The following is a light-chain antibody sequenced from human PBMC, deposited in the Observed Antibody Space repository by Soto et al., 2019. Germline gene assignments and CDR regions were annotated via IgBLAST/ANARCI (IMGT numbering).Light chain of an antibody. CDR2: AAS. J-gene: IGKJ3*01. V-gene: IGKV1-9*01. Sequence: DLQLTQSPSFLSASVGDRVTITCRASQGISSYLAWYQQKPGKAPKLLIYAASTLQSGVPSRFSGSGSGTEFNLTISSLQPEDFATYDCQQLNSYPLTFGPGTKVDIK. CDR1: QGISSY. CDR3: QQLNSYPLT.